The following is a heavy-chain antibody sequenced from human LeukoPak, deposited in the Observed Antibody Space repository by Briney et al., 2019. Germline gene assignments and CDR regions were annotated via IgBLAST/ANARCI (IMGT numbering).Heavy chain of an antibody. CDR1: GFIFDDYG. Sequence: GGSLRLSCAASGFIFDDYGMTWVRQGPGKGLEWVSGINLDGYSTGYAGSVRGRFTISRDNAKSTLYLQMNSLRPEDTALYYCVRDLRTDYAFDSWGQGTLVTVSS. J-gene: IGHJ4*02. CDR2: INLDGYST. V-gene: IGHV3-20*04. CDR3: VRDLRTDYAFDS. D-gene: IGHD4/OR15-4a*01.